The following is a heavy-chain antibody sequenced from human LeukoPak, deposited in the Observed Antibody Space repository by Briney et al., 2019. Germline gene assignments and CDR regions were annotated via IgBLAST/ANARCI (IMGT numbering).Heavy chain of an antibody. CDR1: GFTFNRRG. V-gene: IGHV3-30*02. J-gene: IGHJ4*02. CDR3: AKDLTTVTTQGDY. D-gene: IGHD4-17*01. Sequence: GGSLRLSCAASGFTFNRRGMHWVRQAPGKGLEWVAFIRYDSSDKYNADSVKGRFTISRDNSKNTLYLQMNSLRAEDTAVYYCAKDLTTVTTQGDYWGQGALVTVSS. CDR2: IRYDSSDK.